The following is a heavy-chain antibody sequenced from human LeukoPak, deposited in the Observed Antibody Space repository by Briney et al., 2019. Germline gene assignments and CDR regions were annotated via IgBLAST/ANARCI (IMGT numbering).Heavy chain of an antibody. D-gene: IGHD2-15*01. V-gene: IGHV1-69*13. J-gene: IGHJ5*02. Sequence: SVKVSCKASGGTFSNYAISWVRQAPGQGLEWMGGIIPIFGTANYAQKFQGRVTITADESTSTAYMELSSLRSEDTAVYYCARGPARISKGNWFDPWGQGTLVTVSS. CDR1: GGTFSNYA. CDR2: IIPIFGTA. CDR3: ARGPARISKGNWFDP.